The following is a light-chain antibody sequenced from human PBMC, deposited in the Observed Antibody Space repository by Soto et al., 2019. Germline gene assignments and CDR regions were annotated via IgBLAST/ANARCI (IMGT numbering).Light chain of an antibody. Sequence: EIVMTQSPATLSVSPGERATLSCRASQSISTNLAWYHQKPGQAPRLLIYGASTRATGIPARFSGSVSGTEFTLTISSLQSEDFAVYYCQQYYDWPITFGQGTRLDIK. CDR2: GAS. CDR1: QSISTN. J-gene: IGKJ5*01. V-gene: IGKV3-15*01. CDR3: QQYYDWPIT.